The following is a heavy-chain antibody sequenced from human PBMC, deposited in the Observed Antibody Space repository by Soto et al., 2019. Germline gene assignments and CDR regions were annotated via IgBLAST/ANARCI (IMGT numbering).Heavy chain of an antibody. V-gene: IGHV3-30*18. J-gene: IGHJ4*02. CDR2: ISYDGSNK. Sequence: GGSLRLSCAASGFTFFSYGMHWVRQAPGKRLEWVAVISYDGSNKYYGDSVKGRFTISRDNSKNTLYLQMNSLRADDTAVYYCAKDRAGDIYVAARSGLDYWGQGTLVTVSS. D-gene: IGHD3-3*01. CDR1: GFTFFSYG. CDR3: AKDRAGDIYVAARSGLDY.